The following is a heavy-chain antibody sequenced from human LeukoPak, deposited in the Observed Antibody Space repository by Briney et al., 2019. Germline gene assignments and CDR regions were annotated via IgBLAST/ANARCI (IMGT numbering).Heavy chain of an antibody. CDR3: ARGRAAGKLDY. CDR2: INHFGST. CDR1: GGSFSGYY. J-gene: IGHJ4*02. Sequence: SETLSLTCAVYGGSFSGYYWNWIRQSPGKGLEWIGEINHFGSTNYNPSLKSRVTISGDTSKNQFSLKVNSVTAADTAVYYCARGRAAGKLDYWGQGTLVTVSS. D-gene: IGHD2-15*01. V-gene: IGHV4-34*01.